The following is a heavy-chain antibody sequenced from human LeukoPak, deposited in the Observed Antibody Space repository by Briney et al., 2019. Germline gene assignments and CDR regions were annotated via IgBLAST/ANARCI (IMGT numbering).Heavy chain of an antibody. Sequence: SETLSLTCVVSGGSFSGYYWSWIRQPPGKGLEWIGEINHSGSTNYNPSLKSRVTISVDTSKNQFSLKLSSVTAADTAVYYCARGYSAKSRPVGYWGQGTLVTVSS. CDR2: INHSGST. CDR3: ARGYSAKSRPVGY. CDR1: GGSFSGYY. V-gene: IGHV4-34*01. J-gene: IGHJ4*02. D-gene: IGHD2-15*01.